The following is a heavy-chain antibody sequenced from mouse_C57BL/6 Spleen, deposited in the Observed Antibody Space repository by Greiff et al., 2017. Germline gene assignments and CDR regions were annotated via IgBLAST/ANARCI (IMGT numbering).Heavy chain of an antibody. J-gene: IGHJ2*01. CDR1: GYAFSSSW. D-gene: IGHD1-1*01. CDR2: IYPGDGDT. V-gene: IGHV1-82*01. CDR3: AGSEYYGSSYYFDY. Sequence: QVQLQQSGPELVKPGASVKISCKASGYAFSSSWMNWVKQRPGKGLEWIGRIYPGDGDTNYNGKFKGKATLTADKSSSTAYMQLSSLTSEDSAVYFCAGSEYYGSSYYFDYWGQGTTLTVSS.